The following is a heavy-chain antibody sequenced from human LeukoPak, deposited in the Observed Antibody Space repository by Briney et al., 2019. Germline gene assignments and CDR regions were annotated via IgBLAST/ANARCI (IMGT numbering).Heavy chain of an antibody. CDR3: AREDYDSSGYYWGANPRTLQNWFDP. D-gene: IGHD3-22*01. J-gene: IGHJ5*02. CDR1: GGSISSSSYY. Sequence: SETLSLTCTVSGGSISSSSYYWGWIRQPPGKGLEWIGSIYYSGSTYYNPSLKSRVTISVDTSKNQFSLKLSSVTAADTAVYYCAREDYDSSGYYWGANPRTLQNWFDPCGQGTLVTVSS. CDR2: IYYSGST. V-gene: IGHV4-39*07.